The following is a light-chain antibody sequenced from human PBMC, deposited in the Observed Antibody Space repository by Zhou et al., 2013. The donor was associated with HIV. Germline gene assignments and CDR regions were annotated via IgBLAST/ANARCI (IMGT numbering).Light chain of an antibody. CDR2: GAS. V-gene: IGKV3-20*01. CDR3: HQYGSSPCS. CDR1: QSVSSSY. Sequence: EIVLTQSPGTLSLSPGERATLSCRASQSVSSSYLAWYQQKPGLAPRLLIYGASSRATGIPDRFSGSGSGTDFTLTISRLEPEDLAVYYCHQYGSSPCSFGQGTKLEIK. J-gene: IGKJ2*04.